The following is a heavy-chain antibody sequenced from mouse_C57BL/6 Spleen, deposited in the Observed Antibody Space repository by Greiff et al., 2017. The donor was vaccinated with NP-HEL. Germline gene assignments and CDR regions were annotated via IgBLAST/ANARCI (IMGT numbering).Heavy chain of an antibody. CDR3: ARDLLNWDVDY. J-gene: IGHJ2*01. Sequence: VQLKESGPGLVKPSQSLSLTCSVTGYSITSGYYWNWIRQFPGNKLEWMGYISYDGSNNYNPSLKNRISITRDTSKNQFFLKLNSVTTEDTATYYCARDLLNWDVDYWGQGTTLTVSS. D-gene: IGHD4-1*01. CDR1: GYSITSGYY. CDR2: ISYDGSN. V-gene: IGHV3-6*01.